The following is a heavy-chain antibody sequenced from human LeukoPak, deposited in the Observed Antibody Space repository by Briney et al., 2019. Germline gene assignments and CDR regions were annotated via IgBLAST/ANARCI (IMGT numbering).Heavy chain of an antibody. Sequence: SETLSLTCTVSGGSISSGNWWSWVRQPPGKGLEWIGSIYHSGSTYYNPSLKSRVTISVDTSKNQFSLKLSSVTAADTAVYYCAREGAGSALPFDYWGQGTLVTVSS. CDR2: IYHSGST. V-gene: IGHV4-38-2*02. CDR3: AREGAGSALPFDY. J-gene: IGHJ4*02. D-gene: IGHD6-25*01. CDR1: GGSISSGNW.